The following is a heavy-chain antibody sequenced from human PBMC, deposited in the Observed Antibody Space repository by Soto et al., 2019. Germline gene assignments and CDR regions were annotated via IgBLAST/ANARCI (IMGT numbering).Heavy chain of an antibody. J-gene: IGHJ5*02. CDR1: GASISGFY. V-gene: IGHV4-4*07. CDR3: VSVGTKTLRDWFDP. CDR2: IYATGTT. D-gene: IGHD1-1*01. Sequence: QVQLQQSGPGLVKPSETLSLTCTVSGASISGFYWSWIRKSAEKGLEGIGRIYATGTTDYNPSLTSRVMMSVDTSKKQFSLQLRTVTAADTAVYYCVSVGTKTLRDWFDPWGEGISVTVSS.